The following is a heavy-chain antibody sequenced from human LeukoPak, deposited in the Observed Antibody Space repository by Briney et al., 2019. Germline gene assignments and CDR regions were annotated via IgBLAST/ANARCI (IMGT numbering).Heavy chain of an antibody. Sequence: GGSLRLSCAASGFTFSRYGMHWVRQAPGKGLEWVAFIRYDESNKFYADSVEGRFTVSRDNSKNTLYLQMNSLRSDDTAVYYCARASTYYYDSSGYYIFPDAFDIWGQGTMVTVSS. CDR3: ARASTYYYDSSGYYIFPDAFDI. CDR2: IRYDESNK. CDR1: GFTFSRYG. J-gene: IGHJ3*02. V-gene: IGHV3-30*02. D-gene: IGHD3-22*01.